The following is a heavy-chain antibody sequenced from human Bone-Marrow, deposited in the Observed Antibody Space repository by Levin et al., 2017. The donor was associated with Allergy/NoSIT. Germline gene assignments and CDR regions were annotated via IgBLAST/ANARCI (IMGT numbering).Heavy chain of an antibody. CDR1: GASVSSGGYY. Sequence: SETLSLSCSVSGASVSSGGYYWSWIRQPPGRGLEWIGEINHARGTNYNPSLKSRVIISLDTSKNQFSLKVTSVTAADTAVYYCARPSGHYPELRFADWGQGTLVTVSS. V-gene: IGHV4-61*08. J-gene: IGHJ4*02. CDR3: ARPSGHYPELRFAD. CDR2: INHARGT. D-gene: IGHD1-26*01.